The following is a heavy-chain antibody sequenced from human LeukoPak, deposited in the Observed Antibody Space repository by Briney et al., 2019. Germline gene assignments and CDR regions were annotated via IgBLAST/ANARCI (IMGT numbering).Heavy chain of an antibody. J-gene: IGHJ4*02. V-gene: IGHV5-51*01. CDR1: GYSFTSYW. CDR3: ARKHYCDSSGYYLGQYYFDY. D-gene: IGHD3-22*01. CDR2: IYPGDSDT. Sequence: GESLKISCKGSGYSFTSYWIGWVRQMPGKGLEWMGIIYPGDSDTRYSPSFQGQVTISADKSISTAYLQWSSLKASDTAMYYCARKHYCDSSGYYLGQYYFDYWGQGTLVTVSS.